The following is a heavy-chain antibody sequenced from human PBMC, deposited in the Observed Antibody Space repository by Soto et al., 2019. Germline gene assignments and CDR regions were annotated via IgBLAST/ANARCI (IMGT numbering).Heavy chain of an antibody. CDR3: AADRGCSGGRCYSNLYYMDV. D-gene: IGHD2-15*01. CDR2: IVVGSGNT. CDR1: GFTFTSSP. V-gene: IGHV1-58*02. Sequence: SGKVSCKASGFTFTSSPMHRVLQARGQRLEWIGWIVVGSGNTNYAQKFQERVTITRDMSTSTAYMELSSLRSEDTAVYYCAADRGCSGGRCYSNLYYMDVWGKGTTVTVS. J-gene: IGHJ6*03.